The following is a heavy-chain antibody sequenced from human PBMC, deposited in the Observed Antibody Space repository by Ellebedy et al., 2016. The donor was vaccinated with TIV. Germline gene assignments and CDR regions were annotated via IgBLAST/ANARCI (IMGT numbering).Heavy chain of an antibody. Sequence: ASVKVSXXASGYTFTSYDINWVRQATGQGLEWMGWMNPNSGNTGYAQKFQGRVTMTRNTSISTAYMELSSLRSEDTAVYYCAREGYCSSTSCPGWFNPWGQGTLVTVSS. CDR2: MNPNSGNT. D-gene: IGHD2-2*01. CDR3: AREGYCSSTSCPGWFNP. CDR1: GYTFTSYD. J-gene: IGHJ5*02. V-gene: IGHV1-8*01.